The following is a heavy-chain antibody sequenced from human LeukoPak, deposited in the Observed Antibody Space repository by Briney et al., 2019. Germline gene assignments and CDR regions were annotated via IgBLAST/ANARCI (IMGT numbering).Heavy chain of an antibody. J-gene: IGHJ4*02. CDR3: ARDRGGTYEIYFFDY. D-gene: IGHD1-26*01. CDR1: GFTFSSYW. V-gene: IGHV3-7*04. CDR2: IKRDGSET. Sequence: GGSLRLSCVGSGFTFSSYWMSWVRQAPGKGLEWVANIKRDGSETYYVDSVKGRFTISRDNAKNSLYLQMNSLRAEDTAVYYCARDRGGTYEIYFFDYWGQGTLVTVSS.